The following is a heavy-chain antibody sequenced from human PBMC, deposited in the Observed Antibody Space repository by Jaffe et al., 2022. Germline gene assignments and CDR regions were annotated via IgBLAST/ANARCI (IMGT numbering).Heavy chain of an antibody. CDR1: GGSISSGSYY. Sequence: QVQLQESGPGLVKPSQTLSLTCTVSGGSISSGSYYWSWIRQPAGKGLEWIGRIYTSGSTNYNPSLKSRVTISVDTSKNQFSLKLSSVTAADTAVYYCARGCQDYDILTGYYEAYYFDYWGQGTLVTVSS. CDR2: IYTSGST. V-gene: IGHV4-61*02. J-gene: IGHJ4*02. D-gene: IGHD3-9*01. CDR3: ARGCQDYDILTGYYEAYYFDY.